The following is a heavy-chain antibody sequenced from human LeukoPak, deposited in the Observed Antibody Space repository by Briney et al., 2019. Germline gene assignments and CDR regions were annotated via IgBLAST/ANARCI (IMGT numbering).Heavy chain of an antibody. CDR3: ARASTGGYPHYFDY. D-gene: IGHD3-22*01. J-gene: IGHJ4*02. Sequence: SDTLSLICTVSGGSINGFYWSWFRQPPGKGLEYVGYSYYSGSPNYNVSLKSRLIISVDTSKNQFSLKLSSVTAADTAVYYCARASTGGYPHYFDYWGQGTLVTVSS. V-gene: IGHV4-59*08. CDR1: GGSINGFY. CDR2: SYYSGSP.